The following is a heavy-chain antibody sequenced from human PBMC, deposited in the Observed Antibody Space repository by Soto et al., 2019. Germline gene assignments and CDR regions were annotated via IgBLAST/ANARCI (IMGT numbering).Heavy chain of an antibody. CDR2: ISGSGGST. J-gene: IGHJ4*02. Sequence: AGSLRLSCAASGFTFSSYAMSWVRQAPGKGLEWVSAISGSGGSTYYADSVKGRFTISRDNSKNTLYLQMNSLRAEDTAVYYCAKVRYYDSSGYSPYFDYWGQGTLVTVSS. CDR1: GFTFSSYA. CDR3: AKVRYYDSSGYSPYFDY. V-gene: IGHV3-23*01. D-gene: IGHD3-22*01.